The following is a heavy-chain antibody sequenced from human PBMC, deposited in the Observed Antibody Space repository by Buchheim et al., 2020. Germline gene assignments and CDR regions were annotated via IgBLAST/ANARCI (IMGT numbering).Heavy chain of an antibody. Sequence: EVQLLESGGGLARPGGSLRLSCAGSGFTSTSYGMSWVRQAPGRGLEWVAGISGSGFGTWYAESVKGRFTISRDHSENTVYLQMDSLRVEDTAIYFCAKDGGRTSWGISPLSYFDHWGQGSL. CDR2: ISGSGFGT. D-gene: IGHD7-27*01. CDR3: AKDGGRTSWGISPLSYFDH. J-gene: IGHJ4*02. CDR1: GFTSTSYG. V-gene: IGHV3-23*01.